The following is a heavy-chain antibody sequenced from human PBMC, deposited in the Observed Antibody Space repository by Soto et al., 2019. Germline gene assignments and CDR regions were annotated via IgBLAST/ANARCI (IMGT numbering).Heavy chain of an antibody. J-gene: IGHJ4*02. V-gene: IGHV3-53*01. Sequence: EVQLVESGGGLIQPGGSLRLSCVVSGFTVSSSNYMSWVRQAPGKGLEWVSVIYTGGTTYYADSVKGRFTISRDNSKNTLYLQMSSLRAEDTAVYYCHGYGYWGQGTLVTVSS. CDR1: GFTVSSSNY. D-gene: IGHD5-12*01. CDR3: HGYGY. CDR2: IYTGGTT.